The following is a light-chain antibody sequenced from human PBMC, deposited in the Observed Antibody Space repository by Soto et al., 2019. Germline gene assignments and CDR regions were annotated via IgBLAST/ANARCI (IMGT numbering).Light chain of an antibody. V-gene: IGLV2-11*01. Sequence: QSALTQPRSVSGSPGQSVSISCTGTSSDVGRYSYVSWYQQHPGKAPKLMIYDVSERPSGVPDRISGSKSGNTASLTISGLQAEDEADYYCCSYAGTYTGVFGTGTKLTVL. J-gene: IGLJ1*01. CDR3: CSYAGTYTGV. CDR1: SSDVGRYSY. CDR2: DVS.